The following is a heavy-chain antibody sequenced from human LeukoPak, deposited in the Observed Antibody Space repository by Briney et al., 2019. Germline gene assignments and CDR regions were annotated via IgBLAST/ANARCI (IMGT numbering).Heavy chain of an antibody. D-gene: IGHD6-13*01. J-gene: IGHJ4*02. CDR3: ARSRIVAAPPVFDY. V-gene: IGHV3-53*01. CDR2: IYSGGST. Sequence: GRSLRLSCAASGFTVSSNYMSWVRQAPGKGLEWVSVIYSGGSTYYADSVKGRFTISRDNSKNTLYLQMNSLRAGDTAVYYCARSRIVAAPPVFDYWGQGTLVTVSS. CDR1: GFTVSSNY.